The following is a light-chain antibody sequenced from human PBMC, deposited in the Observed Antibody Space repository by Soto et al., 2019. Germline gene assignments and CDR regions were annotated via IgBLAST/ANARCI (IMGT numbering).Light chain of an antibody. V-gene: IGKV1-17*01. Sequence: DIQMTQSPSSLSASVGDRVTITFRASQGIRNDLGWYQQKPGKAPKRLIYAAFSLQSGVPSTFSGSRAGTELTLTFSSLQPEDFDTYYCLQHNSYPLTFGGGTKVEIK. CDR3: LQHNSYPLT. J-gene: IGKJ4*01. CDR2: AAF. CDR1: QGIRND.